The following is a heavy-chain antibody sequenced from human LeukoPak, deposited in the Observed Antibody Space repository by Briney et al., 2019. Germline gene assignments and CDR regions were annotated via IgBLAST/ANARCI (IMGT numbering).Heavy chain of an antibody. Sequence: GGSLRLSCVASGFTFSSDAMSWVRQGPGKGLEWVSAITDSGGDTYHADSVKGRFTISRDNSKNTLYLQMNSLRAEDTALYYCAKGSSSSRPYYFDYWGQGILVTVSS. V-gene: IGHV3-23*01. CDR3: AKGSSSSRPYYFDY. D-gene: IGHD6-6*01. J-gene: IGHJ4*02. CDR1: GFTFSSDA. CDR2: ITDSGGDT.